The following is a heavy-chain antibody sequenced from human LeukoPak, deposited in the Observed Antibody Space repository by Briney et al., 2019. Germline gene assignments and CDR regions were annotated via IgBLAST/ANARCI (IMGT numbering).Heavy chain of an antibody. V-gene: IGHV4-4*02. Sequence: SETLSLTCAVSGGSITSSNWWTWVRQPPGKGLEWIGEIYHSGRTTYNPSLKSRVTISVDTSKNQFSLKLSSVTAADTAVYYCARRHYYDSRGRFDPWGQGTLVTVSS. D-gene: IGHD3-22*01. CDR3: ARRHYYDSRGRFDP. CDR2: IYHSGRT. J-gene: IGHJ5*02. CDR1: GGSITSSNW.